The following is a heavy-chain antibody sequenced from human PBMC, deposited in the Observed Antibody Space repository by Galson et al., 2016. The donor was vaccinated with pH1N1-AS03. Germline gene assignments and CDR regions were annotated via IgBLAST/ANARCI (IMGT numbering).Heavy chain of an antibody. Sequence: SVKVSCKASGYIFTGFYVHWVRQAPGQGLEWMGWINTGSGVTNYAQKFEARFTMTRDTSVSTAYMELYGLKSDDTAVYYCARDPRGPCSSATCATTYYFGMDVWGQGTTVIVSS. D-gene: IGHD2/OR15-2a*01. CDR3: ARDPRGPCSSATCATTYYFGMDV. CDR2: INTGSGVT. CDR1: GYIFTGFY. J-gene: IGHJ6*02. V-gene: IGHV1-2*02.